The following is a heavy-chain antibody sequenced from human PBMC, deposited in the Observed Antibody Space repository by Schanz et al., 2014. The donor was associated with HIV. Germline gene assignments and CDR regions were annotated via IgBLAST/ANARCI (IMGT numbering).Heavy chain of an antibody. J-gene: IGHJ5*02. CDR3: ATCLITIGCSS. CDR1: GGTFNSYA. CDR2: ITPIFDTA. D-gene: IGHD1-1*01. Sequence: QIQLVQSGVEVRKPGSSVKVSCKASGGTFNSYAISWVRQAPGQGLEWMGGITPIFDTANYAQKFLGRVTISADESTSTGYMDLSNLRSDDTAVYYCATCLITIGCSSWGQGTLVTVSS. V-gene: IGHV1-69*01.